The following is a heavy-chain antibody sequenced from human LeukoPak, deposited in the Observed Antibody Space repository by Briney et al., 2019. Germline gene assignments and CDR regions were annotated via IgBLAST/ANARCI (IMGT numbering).Heavy chain of an antibody. V-gene: IGHV3-49*04. CDR1: GFTFGDYA. D-gene: IGHD3-10*01. Sequence: PGGSLRLSCTASGFTFGDYAMSWVRQAPGKGLEWVGFIRSKAYGGTTEYAASVKGRFTISRDDSKSIAYLQMNSLKTEDTAVYYCTRVGYYYGSGIYYKRYFDYSGQGTLVTVSS. J-gene: IGHJ4*02. CDR2: IRSKAYGGTT. CDR3: TRVGYYYGSGIYYKRYFDY.